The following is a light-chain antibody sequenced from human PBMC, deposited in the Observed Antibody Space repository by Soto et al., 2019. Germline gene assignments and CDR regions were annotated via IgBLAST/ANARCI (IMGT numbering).Light chain of an antibody. V-gene: IGLV3-25*03. CDR1: ALPKQY. J-gene: IGLJ2*01. CDR2: KDS. Sequence: SYELTQPPSVSVSPGQTARITCSGDALPKQYAYWYQQKPGQAPVLVIYKDSERPSGIPERFSGSSSGTTVTLTISGVQAEDEADYYCQSADSGGVFGGGTKLTVL. CDR3: QSADSGGV.